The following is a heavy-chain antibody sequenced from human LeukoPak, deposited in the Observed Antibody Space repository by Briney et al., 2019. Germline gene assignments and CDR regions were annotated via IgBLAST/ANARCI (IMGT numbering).Heavy chain of an antibody. CDR2: ISSYSHYL. D-gene: IGHD2-21*02. Sequence: GGSLRLSCVASGFTFSFYTMNWVRQAPGQGLEWVSSISSYSHYLYYADSVNGRFTISRDNAKTSVYLEMNSLRAEDTAVYFCARDLRPDVPTAPTPDSWGQGTLVTVSS. V-gene: IGHV3-21*06. CDR3: ARDLRPDVPTAPTPDS. J-gene: IGHJ5*02. CDR1: GFTFSFYT.